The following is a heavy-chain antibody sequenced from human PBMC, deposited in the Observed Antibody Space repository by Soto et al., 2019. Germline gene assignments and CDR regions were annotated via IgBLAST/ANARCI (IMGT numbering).Heavy chain of an antibody. D-gene: IGHD4-17*01. V-gene: IGHV1-69*13. CDR3: ARDTVTTFGAFDY. CDR2: IIPIFGTA. CDR1: GGTFSSYA. Sequence: ASVKVSCKASGGTFSSYAISWVRQAPGQGLEWMGGIIPIFGTANYAQKFQGRVTITADESTSTAYMELSSLRSEDTAVYYCARDTVTTFGAFDYWGQGTLVTVPQ. J-gene: IGHJ4*02.